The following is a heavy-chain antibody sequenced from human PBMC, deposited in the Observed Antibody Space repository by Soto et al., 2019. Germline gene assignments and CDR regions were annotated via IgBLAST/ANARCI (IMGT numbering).Heavy chain of an antibody. CDR3: AKDQAVLVPAATDGMDV. V-gene: IGHV3-23*01. Sequence: GGSLRLSCAASGFTFSSYAMSWVRQAPGKGLEWVSAISGSGGSTYYADSVKGRFTISRDNSKNTLYLQMNSLRAEDTAVYYCAKDQAVLVPAATDGMDVWGQGTTVTVSS. CDR1: GFTFSSYA. J-gene: IGHJ6*02. D-gene: IGHD2-2*01. CDR2: ISGSGGST.